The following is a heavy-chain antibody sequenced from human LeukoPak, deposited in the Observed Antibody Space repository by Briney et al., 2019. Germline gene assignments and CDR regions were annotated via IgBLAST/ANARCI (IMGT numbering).Heavy chain of an antibody. CDR2: ISYDGSNK. J-gene: IGHJ4*02. D-gene: IGHD6-19*01. V-gene: IGHV3-30*03. Sequence: GRSLRLSCAASGFTFSSYGMHWVRQAPGKGLEWVAVISYDGSNKYYADSVKGRFTISRDNSKNTLYLQMNSLRAEDTAVYYCAREDSSGWPYFDYWGQGTLVTVSP. CDR3: AREDSSGWPYFDY. CDR1: GFTFSSYG.